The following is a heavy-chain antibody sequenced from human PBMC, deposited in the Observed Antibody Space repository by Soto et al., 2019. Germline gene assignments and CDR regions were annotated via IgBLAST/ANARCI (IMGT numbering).Heavy chain of an antibody. Sequence: SETLSLTCAVYGGSFSGYYWSWIRQPPGKGLEWIGEINHSGSTNYNPSLKSRVTISVDTSKNQFSLKLSSVTAADTAVYYCARGRRRDSRSNYYYYGMDVWGQGTTVTVSS. CDR2: INHSGST. CDR3: ARGRRRDSRSNYYYYGMDV. CDR1: GGSFSGYY. D-gene: IGHD6-13*01. V-gene: IGHV4-34*01. J-gene: IGHJ6*02.